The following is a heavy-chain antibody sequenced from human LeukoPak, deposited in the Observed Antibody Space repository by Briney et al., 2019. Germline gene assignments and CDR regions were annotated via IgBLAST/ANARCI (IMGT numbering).Heavy chain of an antibody. CDR2: IIPILGIA. D-gene: IGHD1-7*01. Sequence: SVKVSCKASGGTFSSYAISWVRQAPGQGLEWMGRIIPILGIANYAQKFQGRVTMTRNTSISTAYMELSSLRSEDTAVYYCARVLTGITGTTPKYYYYGMDVWGQGTTVTVSS. CDR3: ARVLTGITGTTPKYYYYGMDV. J-gene: IGHJ6*02. V-gene: IGHV1-69*04. CDR1: GGTFSSYA.